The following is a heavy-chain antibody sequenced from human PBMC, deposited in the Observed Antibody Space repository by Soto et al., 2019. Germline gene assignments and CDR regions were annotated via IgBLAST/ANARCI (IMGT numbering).Heavy chain of an antibody. V-gene: IGHV2-5*01. D-gene: IGHD5-18*01. Sequence: SGPTLVNPTETLTPTCTFSGFSVSTTGMGVGWIRQPPGKALEWLALIFWNDDKRYIPSLKSRLTITKGTYNNQVVLTMTNMDPVDTGTYYCAHRGYKYRPLFDYWGQGTLVTVSS. J-gene: IGHJ4*02. CDR2: IFWNDDK. CDR3: AHRGYKYRPLFDY. CDR1: GFSVSTTGMG.